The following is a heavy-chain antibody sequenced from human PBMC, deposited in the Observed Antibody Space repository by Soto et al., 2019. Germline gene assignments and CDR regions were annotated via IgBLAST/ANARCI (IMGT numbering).Heavy chain of an antibody. CDR3: AKGVLSFHYGMEV. J-gene: IGHJ6*02. CDR1: GFTFNRYP. Sequence: EVQLLQSGGGFRPPGGSVRLSCATSGFTFNRYPMTWVRQAPGKGLEWVASISSTAGRTSSYADSVKSRFAISRDFSDNSVYLEMNNLRVDDTAVYFCAKGVLSFHYGMEVWGQGTTVTVSS. CDR2: ISSTAGRTS. V-gene: IGHV3-23*01. D-gene: IGHD3-10*01.